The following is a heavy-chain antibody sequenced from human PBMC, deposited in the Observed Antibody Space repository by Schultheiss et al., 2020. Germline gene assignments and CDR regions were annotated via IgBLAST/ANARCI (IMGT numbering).Heavy chain of an antibody. J-gene: IGHJ4*02. CDR3: ANDVVFGSGSLAS. D-gene: IGHD3-10*01. CDR2: ISGSGGST. Sequence: GGSLRLSCAASGFTFSSYAMHWVRQAPGKGLEWVSAISGSGGSTYYADSVKGRFTISRDNSKNTLYLQMSSLRAEDTALYYCANDVVFGSGSLASWGQGTLVTVSS. CDR1: GFTFSSYA. V-gene: IGHV3-23*01.